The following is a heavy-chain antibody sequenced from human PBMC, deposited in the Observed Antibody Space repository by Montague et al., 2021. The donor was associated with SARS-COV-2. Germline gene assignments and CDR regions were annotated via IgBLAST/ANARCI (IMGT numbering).Heavy chain of an antibody. V-gene: IGHV4-59*01. Sequence: SEILSLTCAVSGGSAYWSWIRRPPGKGLEWIGNVYYKGGPTYSPSLRDRVTTSLDSPNQVSLRLNYATAADSAVYYCAGAERYFGPLDPWGLGITVIVSS. J-gene: IGHJ5*02. CDR3: AGAERYFGPLDP. CDR1: GGSAY. D-gene: IGHD3-9*01. CDR2: VYYKGGP.